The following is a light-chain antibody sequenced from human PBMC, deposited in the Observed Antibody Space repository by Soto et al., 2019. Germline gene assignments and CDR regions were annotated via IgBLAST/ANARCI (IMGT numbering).Light chain of an antibody. CDR2: GAF. Sequence: ETVLTQSPATLSVSPGERATFSCKASQSVTTNLAWYQQKPRQVPRLLIYGAFTRATGIPARFSGSGSGTEFTISISSLQSEDFAIYHCQQYHSWPHTFGQGTKLDIK. CDR1: QSVTTN. CDR3: QQYHSWPHT. J-gene: IGKJ2*01. V-gene: IGKV3-15*01.